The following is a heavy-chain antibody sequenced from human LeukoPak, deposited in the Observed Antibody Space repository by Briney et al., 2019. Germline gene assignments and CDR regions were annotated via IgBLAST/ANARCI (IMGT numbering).Heavy chain of an antibody. V-gene: IGHV3-33*01. CDR3: VRDRIPSAYYNWLDP. D-gene: IGHD2-15*01. Sequence: GGSLRLSCAASGFTFRNYGMHWVRQAPGKGLEWLAVIWYDGTKEYYADSVKGRFTISRDNSKNTLFLQMNSLRVEDTAVYYCVRDRIPSAYYNWLDPWGQGTLVTVSS. CDR2: IWYDGTKE. J-gene: IGHJ5*02. CDR1: GFTFRNYG.